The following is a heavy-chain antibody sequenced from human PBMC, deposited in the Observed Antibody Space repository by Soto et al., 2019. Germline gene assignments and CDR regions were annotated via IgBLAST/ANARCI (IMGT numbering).Heavy chain of an antibody. J-gene: IGHJ3*02. V-gene: IGHV3-23*01. CDR2: IGGSGVST. CDR1: VCTFSSYA. Sequence: SGGSLRLSCASSVCTFSSYAMNCVRHSPGKWLEWVSTIGGSGVSTYFADSVKGRFTISRDNSKNTLYLQMNSLTAEDTAVYYCARDHNWKHDAFDSWGQGTMVIVSS. D-gene: IGHD1-20*01. CDR3: ARDHNWKHDAFDS.